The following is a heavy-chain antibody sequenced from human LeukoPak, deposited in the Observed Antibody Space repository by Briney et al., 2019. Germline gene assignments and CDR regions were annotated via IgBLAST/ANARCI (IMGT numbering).Heavy chain of an antibody. Sequence: KTSETLSLTCTVSGDSISRGRYYWSWVRQPAGKELEWIGRIYASGKTDYNPYTPSLKSRVAMSLDTSKNQFSLKLSSVTAADTAVYYCARGPPPYYYDSSREHFDYWGQGTLVTVSS. D-gene: IGHD3-22*01. CDR2: IYASGKT. J-gene: IGHJ4*02. V-gene: IGHV4-61*02. CDR1: GDSISRGRYY. CDR3: ARGPPPYYYDSSREHFDY.